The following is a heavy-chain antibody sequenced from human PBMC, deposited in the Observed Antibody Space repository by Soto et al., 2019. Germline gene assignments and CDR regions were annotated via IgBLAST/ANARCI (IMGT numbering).Heavy chain of an antibody. CDR3: AKSIWFGGNWFEP. D-gene: IGHD3-10*01. V-gene: IGHV3-23*01. CDR2: ISGSGGST. J-gene: IGHJ5*02. Sequence: SLRLSCAASGFTFSSYAMSWVRQAPGKGLEWVPAISGSGGSTYYADSVKGRFTISRDNSKNTLYLQMNSLRAEHTAVYYCAKSIWFGGNWFEPWGQGPLGAVSS. CDR1: GFTFSSYA.